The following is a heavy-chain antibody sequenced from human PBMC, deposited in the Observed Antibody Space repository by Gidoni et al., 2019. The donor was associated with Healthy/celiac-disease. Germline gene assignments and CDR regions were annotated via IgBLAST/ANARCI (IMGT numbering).Heavy chain of an antibody. Sequence: QVQLVESGGGVVQPGRSLRLSCAASGFTFSSYGMHWVRQAPGKGLGWVAVIWYDGSNKYYADSVKGRFTISRDNSKNTLYLQMNSLRAEDTAVYYCARSGIAVAGTHGVIDYWGQGTLVTVSS. CDR1: GFTFSSYG. D-gene: IGHD6-19*01. J-gene: IGHJ4*02. CDR3: ARSGIAVAGTHGVIDY. V-gene: IGHV3-33*01. CDR2: IWYDGSNK.